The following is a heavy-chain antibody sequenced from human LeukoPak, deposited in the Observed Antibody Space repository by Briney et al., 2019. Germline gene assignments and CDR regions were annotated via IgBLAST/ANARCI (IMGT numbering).Heavy chain of an antibody. CDR3: ARSQAPEDYYYGMDV. J-gene: IGHJ6*02. V-gene: IGHV3-33*01. Sequence: PGGSLRLSCAASGFTFSSYGMHWVRQAPGKGLEWMAVIWYDGSNKYYADSVKGRFTISGDNSKNTLYLQMNSLRAEDTAVYYCARSQAPEDYYYGMDVWGQGTTVTVSS. CDR1: GFTFSSYG. CDR2: IWYDGSNK.